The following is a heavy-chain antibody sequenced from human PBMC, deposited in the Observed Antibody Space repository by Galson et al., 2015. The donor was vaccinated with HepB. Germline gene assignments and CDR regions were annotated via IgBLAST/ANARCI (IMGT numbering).Heavy chain of an antibody. J-gene: IGHJ4*02. Sequence: SLRLSCAASGFTFSNAWMSWVRQAPGKGLEWVGRIKSKTDGGTTDYAAPVKGRFTISRDDSKNTLYLQMNSLKTEDTAVYYCTTDSAGYSSSWYDNYYFGYWGQGTLVTVSS. CDR1: GFTFSNAW. CDR3: TTDSAGYSSSWYDNYYFGY. D-gene: IGHD6-13*01. V-gene: IGHV3-15*01. CDR2: IKSKTDGGTT.